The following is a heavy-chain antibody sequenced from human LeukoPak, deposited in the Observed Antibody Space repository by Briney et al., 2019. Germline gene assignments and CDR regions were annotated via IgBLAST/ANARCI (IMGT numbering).Heavy chain of an antibody. D-gene: IGHD1-20*01. V-gene: IGHV1-69*13. CDR1: GGTFSSYA. Sequence: GASVKVSCKASGGTFSSYAISWVRQAPGQGLEWMGGIIPIFGTANYAQKFQGRVTITADGSTSTAYMELSSLRSEDTAVYYCARDNWNYFFDWGQGTLVTVSS. CDR2: IIPIFGTA. CDR3: ARDNWNYFFD. J-gene: IGHJ4*02.